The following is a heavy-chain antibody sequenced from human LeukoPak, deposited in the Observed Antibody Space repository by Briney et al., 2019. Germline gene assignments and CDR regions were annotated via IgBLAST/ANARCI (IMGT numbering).Heavy chain of an antibody. D-gene: IGHD6-19*01. CDR1: GFTFSSYS. J-gene: IGHJ5*02. CDR3: ARGASGWYDIGWFDP. V-gene: IGHV3-21*01. Sequence: PGGSLRLSCAASGFTFSSYSMNWVRQAPGKGLEWVSSISSSSSYIYYADSVKGRFTISRDNAKNSLYLQMNSLRAEDTAVYYCARGASGWYDIGWFDPWGQGTLVTVSS. CDR2: ISSSSSYI.